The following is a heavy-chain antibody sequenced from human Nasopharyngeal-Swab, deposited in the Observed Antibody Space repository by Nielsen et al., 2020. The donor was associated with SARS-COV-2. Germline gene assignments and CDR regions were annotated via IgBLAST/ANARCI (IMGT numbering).Heavy chain of an antibody. CDR3: ASRRFEYSSDPSRAFDI. J-gene: IGHJ3*02. CDR2: IDPSDSYT. Sequence: VRQMHGKGLEWMGRIDPSDSYTNYSPSFQGHVTISADKSISTAYLQWSSLKASDTAMYYCASRRFEYSSDPSRAFDIWGQGTMVTVSS. V-gene: IGHV5-10-1*01. D-gene: IGHD6-6*01.